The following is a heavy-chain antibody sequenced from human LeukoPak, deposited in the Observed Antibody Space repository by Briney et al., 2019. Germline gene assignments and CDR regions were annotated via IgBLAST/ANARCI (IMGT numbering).Heavy chain of an antibody. Sequence: PSETLSLTCAVSGYSLGKNYYWGWIRQSPGKGLEWIGRIYGRASTSYNPSLMNRVTMSVDTSKNHFYLQLTSVTATDTAVYYCARYGSRGSASTKFDYWGPGIQVTVSS. V-gene: IGHV4-38-2*01. CDR2: IYGRAST. CDR1: GYSLGKNYY. CDR3: ARYGSRGSASTKFDY. J-gene: IGHJ4*02. D-gene: IGHD4-17*01.